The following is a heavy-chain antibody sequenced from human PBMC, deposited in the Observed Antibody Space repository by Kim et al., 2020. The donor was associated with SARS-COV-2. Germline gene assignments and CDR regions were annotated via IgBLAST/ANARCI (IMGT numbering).Heavy chain of an antibody. V-gene: IGHV7-4-1*02. CDR3: ASLRLGEYSLGRYNWFDP. CDR2: INPNTGNP. CDR1: GYTFTSYA. D-gene: IGHD3-16*02. Sequence: ASVKVSCKASGYTFTSYAMNWVRQAPGQGLEWMGWINPNTGNPTYAQGFTGRVVFSLDTSVSTAYLQLSSLKAEDTAVYYCASLRLGEYSLGRYNWFDPWGQGTLVTVSS. J-gene: IGHJ5*02.